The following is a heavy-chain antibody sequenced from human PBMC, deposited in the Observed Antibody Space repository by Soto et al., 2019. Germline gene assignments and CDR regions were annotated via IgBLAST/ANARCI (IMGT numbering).Heavy chain of an antibody. D-gene: IGHD2-15*01. CDR3: ARGGLGIFRYYYYGMDV. CDR2: INPNSGGT. Sequence: ASVKVSCKASGYTFTGYYMHWVRQAPGQGLEWMGWINPNSGGTNYAQKFQGRVTMTRDTSISTAYMELSRLRSDDTAVYYCARGGLGIFRYYYYGMDVWGQGTTVTVS. CDR1: GYTFTGYY. J-gene: IGHJ6*02. V-gene: IGHV1-2*02.